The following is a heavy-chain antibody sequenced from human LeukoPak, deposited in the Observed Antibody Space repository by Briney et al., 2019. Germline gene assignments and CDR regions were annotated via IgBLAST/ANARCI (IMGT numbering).Heavy chain of an antibody. D-gene: IGHD1-26*01. CDR3: ARVAHYYHLDQ. Sequence: GGSLRLSCIASGFTFSNYWMSWVRQAPGEGLEWVANIDLEGDVIYLDSVKGRFTISRDNAKNSLYLQMKSLRAEDTAVYYCARVAHYYHLDQWGQGTLVTVSS. V-gene: IGHV3-7*01. CDR1: GFTFSNYW. J-gene: IGHJ4*02. CDR2: IDLEGDVI.